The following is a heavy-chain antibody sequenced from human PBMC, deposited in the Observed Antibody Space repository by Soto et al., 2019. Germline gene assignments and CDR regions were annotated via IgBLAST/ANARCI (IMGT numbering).Heavy chain of an antibody. CDR1: GFTFSSYG. CDR3: ASGTTIGQYYYYGMDV. V-gene: IGHV3-30*03. J-gene: IGHJ6*02. Sequence: QVQLVESGGGVVQPGRSLRLSCAASGFTFSSYGMHWVRQAPGKGLAWVAVISYDGSNKYYADSVKGRFTISRDNSKNTLYLQMNSLRAEDTAVYYCASGTTIGQYYYYGMDVWGQGTTVTVSS. CDR2: ISYDGSNK. D-gene: IGHD1-1*01.